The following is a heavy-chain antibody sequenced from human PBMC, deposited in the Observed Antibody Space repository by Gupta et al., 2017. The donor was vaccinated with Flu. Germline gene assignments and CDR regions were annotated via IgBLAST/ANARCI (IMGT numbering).Heavy chain of an antibody. V-gene: IGHV1-69*02. Sequence: QVQLVQSGAEVKKPGSSVKVSCKASGGTFSSYTISWVRQAPGQGLEWMGRIIPILGIANYAQKFQGRVTITADKSTSTAYMELSSLRSEDTAVYYCASATYLPYCGGDCYSYFDYWGQGTLVTVSS. CDR1: GGTFSSYT. CDR3: ASATYLPYCGGDCYSYFDY. D-gene: IGHD2-21*02. CDR2: IIPILGIA. J-gene: IGHJ4*02.